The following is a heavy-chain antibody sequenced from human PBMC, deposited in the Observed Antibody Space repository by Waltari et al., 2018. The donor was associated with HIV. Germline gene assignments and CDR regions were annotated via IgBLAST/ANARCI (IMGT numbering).Heavy chain of an antibody. Sequence: QVQLQESGPGLVKPPETLSLSCNVSGGPVSSSKYYWSWIRQSPGKRPEWIGYVYYNGATSYSPSLKSRVSISVDTSKNRFSLKLNSVTAADTAIYYCARDRGASDIWGQGKMVIVSS. D-gene: IGHD5-12*01. CDR1: GGPVSSSKYY. V-gene: IGHV4-61*01. J-gene: IGHJ3*02. CDR3: ARDRGASDI. CDR2: VYYNGAT.